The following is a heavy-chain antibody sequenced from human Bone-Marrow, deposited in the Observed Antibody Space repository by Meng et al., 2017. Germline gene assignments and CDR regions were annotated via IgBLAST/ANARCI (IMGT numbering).Heavy chain of an antibody. J-gene: IGHJ5*02. D-gene: IGHD4-17*01. Sequence: GESLKISCAASGFSFSDYAMDWVRQVPGKGLEWVSHIDGRGDSTRYADSVRGRFTISRDNSKNTLHLQMNSLRAEDTAVYYCAKDHYQFAHGDGGFDPWGQGT. CDR3: AKDHYQFAHGDGGFDP. CDR2: IDGRGDST. V-gene: IGHV3-23*01. CDR1: GFSFSDYA.